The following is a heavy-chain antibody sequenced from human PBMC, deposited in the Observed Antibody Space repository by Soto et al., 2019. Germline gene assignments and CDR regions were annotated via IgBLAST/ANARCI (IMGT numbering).Heavy chain of an antibody. CDR3: ATGPLWFGELLPPPTPTNAFDI. Sequence: ASVKVSCKASAGTLRSYTISWVRQAPGQGLEWMGRIIPILGIANYAQKFQGRVTITADKSTSTAYMELSSLRSEDTAVYYCATGPLWFGELLPPPTPTNAFDIWGQGTMVTVSS. CDR1: AGTLRSYT. J-gene: IGHJ3*02. CDR2: IIPILGIA. V-gene: IGHV1-69*02. D-gene: IGHD3-10*01.